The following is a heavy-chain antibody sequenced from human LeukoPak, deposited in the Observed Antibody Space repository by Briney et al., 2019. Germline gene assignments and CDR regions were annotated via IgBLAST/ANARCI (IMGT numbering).Heavy chain of an antibody. V-gene: IGHV1-2*02. Sequence: ASVKVSCKASGYTFTAYYIHWVRQAPGQGLEWMGWINPNSGGTNYAQKFQGRVTMTRDTSISTAYMELSRLKSDDTAVYYCARFYGGNSLSAFDIWGQGTMVTVSS. CDR2: INPNSGGT. CDR3: ARFYGGNSLSAFDI. CDR1: GYTFTAYY. D-gene: IGHD4-23*01. J-gene: IGHJ3*02.